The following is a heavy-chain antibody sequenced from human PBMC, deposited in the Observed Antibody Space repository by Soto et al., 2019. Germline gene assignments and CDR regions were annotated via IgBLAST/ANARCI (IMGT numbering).Heavy chain of an antibody. CDR1: GYTFTIND. CDR2: MNPNSGNT. Sequence: ASVKVSCKASGYTFTINDMNWVRQATGQGLEWMGWMNPNSGNTGYAQKFQGRVTMTRNTSISTAYMELSSLRSEDTAVYYCACSRTAAPHPRPAFDIWGQGTMVTVSS. V-gene: IGHV1-8*01. CDR3: ACSRTAAPHPRPAFDI. J-gene: IGHJ3*02. D-gene: IGHD6-13*01.